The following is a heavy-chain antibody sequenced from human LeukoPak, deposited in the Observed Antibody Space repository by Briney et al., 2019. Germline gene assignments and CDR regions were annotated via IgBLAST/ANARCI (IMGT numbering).Heavy chain of an antibody. J-gene: IGHJ4*02. CDR1: GFTFSSYA. D-gene: IGHD6-13*01. CDR2: IYSGGST. V-gene: IGHV3-53*04. Sequence: GGSLRLSCAASGFTFSSYAMSWVRQAPGKGLEWVSVIYSGGSTYYADSVKGRFTISRHNSKNTLYLQMNSLRAEDTAVYYCSGGIAAAGPKDYWGQGTLVTVSS. CDR3: SGGIAAAGPKDY.